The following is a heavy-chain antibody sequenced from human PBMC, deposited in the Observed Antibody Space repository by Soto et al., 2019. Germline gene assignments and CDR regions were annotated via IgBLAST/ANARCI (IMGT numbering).Heavy chain of an antibody. CDR2: ISFDGSNK. J-gene: IGHJ6*03. CDR3: VRGCGSAHCTYFFDV. D-gene: IGHD2-21*01. V-gene: IGHV3-30*03. CDR1: GFTFSDYG. Sequence: GGSLRLSCAASGFTFSDYGIHWVRQAPGKGLEWVAVISFDGSNKYFADSVKGRFTISRDNAKNTLFLQMDGLRAEDTAVYYCVRGCGSAHCTYFFDVWGKGTTVTVSS.